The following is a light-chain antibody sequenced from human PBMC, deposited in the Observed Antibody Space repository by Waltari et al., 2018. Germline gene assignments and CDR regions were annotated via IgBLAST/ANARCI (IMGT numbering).Light chain of an antibody. CDR2: ATS. V-gene: IGKV1-39*01. Sequence: DIQMTQSPSSLSASVGDRVTITCRASQSITTYLDWYQQKPGKAPNLLLSATSILQSGVPSRFSGSGSGTDFTLTISSLEPEDFATYYCQQYHTAPLTFGGGTKVEIK. CDR3: QQYHTAPLT. J-gene: IGKJ4*02. CDR1: QSITTY.